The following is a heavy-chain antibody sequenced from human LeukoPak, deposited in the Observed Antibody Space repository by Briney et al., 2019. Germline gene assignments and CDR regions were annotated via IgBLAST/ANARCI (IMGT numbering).Heavy chain of an antibody. CDR2: ISEDGGYTT. D-gene: IGHD2-8*02. J-gene: IGHJ4*02. V-gene: IGHV3-48*03. CDR1: GFIFSRHQ. Sequence: GGSLRLSCAASGFIFSRHQMDWARQAPGKGPEWVAYISEDGGYTTDYADSVKGRFTISRDDAKNSLYLQMDSLSAEDTAIYYCVRDWGPGGSHFAFWGQGTPVTVSS. CDR3: VRDWGPGGSHFAF.